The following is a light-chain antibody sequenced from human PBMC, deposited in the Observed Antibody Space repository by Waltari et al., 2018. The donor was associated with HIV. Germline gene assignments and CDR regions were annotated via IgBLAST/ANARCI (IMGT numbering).Light chain of an antibody. V-gene: IGLV3-21*02. CDR1: NIGTKN. CDR3: QVWDYNSDRWV. Sequence: SYVLTQPPSVSVAPGQTARITCGGNNIGTKNMYWYQQRPGQAPVLVVSDDSDRPSDIPERFSGSNSANTATLSISRVEAGDEADYYCQVWDYNSDRWVFGGGTKLTVL. J-gene: IGLJ3*02. CDR2: DDS.